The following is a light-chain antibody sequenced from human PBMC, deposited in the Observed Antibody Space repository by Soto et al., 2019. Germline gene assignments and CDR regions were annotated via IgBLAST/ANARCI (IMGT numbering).Light chain of an antibody. V-gene: IGLV1-44*01. CDR2: SNT. CDR3: AAWDDSLSASYV. J-gene: IGLJ1*01. Sequence: QSVLTQPPSASGTPGQRATISCSGSSSNIGSNPVNWYQQLPGTAPKLLISSNTQRPSGVPDRFSGSKSGTSASLAISGLQSEDEADYYCAAWDDSLSASYVFGTGTKLTVL. CDR1: SSNIGSNP.